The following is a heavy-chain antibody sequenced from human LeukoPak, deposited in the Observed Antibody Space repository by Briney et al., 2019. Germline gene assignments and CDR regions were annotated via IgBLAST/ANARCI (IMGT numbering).Heavy chain of an antibody. CDR3: ARVMRRRGAFDI. J-gene: IGHJ3*02. D-gene: IGHD3-16*01. CDR1: GGTFSSYA. CDR2: IIPIFGTA. V-gene: IGHV1-69*13. Sequence: SVKVSCKASGGTFSSYAISWVRQAPGQGLEWMGGIIPIFGTANYAQKFQGRVTITADESTSTAYMELSSLRAEDTAVYYCARVMRRRGAFDIWGQGTMVTVSS.